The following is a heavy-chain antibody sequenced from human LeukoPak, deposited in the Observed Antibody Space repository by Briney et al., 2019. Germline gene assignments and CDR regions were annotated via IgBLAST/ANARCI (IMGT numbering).Heavy chain of an antibody. CDR3: ARDRDGSGWVELDY. D-gene: IGHD6-19*01. CDR1: GFTFSSYG. V-gene: IGHV3-7*01. CDR2: IKQDGSDK. J-gene: IGHJ4*02. Sequence: GGFLRLSCAASGFTFSSYGMHWVRQAPGKGLEWVASIKQDGSDKYYVDSVRGRFTISRDNVENSLYLQMNSLRAEDTAVYYCARDRDGSGWVELDYWGQGTLVTVSS.